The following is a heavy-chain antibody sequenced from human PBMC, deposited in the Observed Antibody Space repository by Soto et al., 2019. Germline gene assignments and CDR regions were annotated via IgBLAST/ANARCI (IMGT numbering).Heavy chain of an antibody. J-gene: IGHJ4*02. CDR3: VRDPSFDY. CDR2: ISSNGGIT. Sequence: SGGSLRLSCAASGFTFSSYDMHWVRQAPGKGLEYISAISSNGGITYFASSVKGRFTISRDNSKNTLYLQMGGLRAEDMAVYYCVRDPSFDYWGQGTLVTVSS. V-gene: IGHV3-64*01. CDR1: GFTFSSYD.